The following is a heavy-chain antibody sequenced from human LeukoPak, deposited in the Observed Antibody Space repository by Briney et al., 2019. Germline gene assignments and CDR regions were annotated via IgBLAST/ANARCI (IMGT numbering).Heavy chain of an antibody. CDR2: IKNKATSYTT. CDR3: TRCEQRYYDI. Sequence: GGSLRLSCAASGFTFSDHYMDWVRQAPGKGLEWVGRIKNKATSYTTEYAASVKGRFTISRDDSKNSLYLQMDSLKTEDSAVYYCTRCEQRYYDIWGQGTLVTVSS. D-gene: IGHD3-9*01. CDR1: GFTFSDHY. V-gene: IGHV3-72*01. J-gene: IGHJ4*02.